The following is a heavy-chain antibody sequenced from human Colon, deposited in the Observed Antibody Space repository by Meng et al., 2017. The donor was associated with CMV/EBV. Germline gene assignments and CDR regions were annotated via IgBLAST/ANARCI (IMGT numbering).Heavy chain of an antibody. V-gene: IGHV4-39*07. CDR1: GGSISSTSYY. J-gene: IGHJ5*02. D-gene: IGHD3-10*01. CDR3: ARDSYHYGSSTYNWFDP. Sequence: GSLRLSCNVSGGSISSTSYYWAWIRQSPGKGLEWIGSVYYSGSTYSNPSLSSRLSISVDRSKNQFFLRLSSVTAADTAVYYCARDSYHYGSSTYNWFDPWGQGTLVTVSS. CDR2: VYYSGST.